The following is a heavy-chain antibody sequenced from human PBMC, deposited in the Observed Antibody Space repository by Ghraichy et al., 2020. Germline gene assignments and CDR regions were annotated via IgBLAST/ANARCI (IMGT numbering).Heavy chain of an antibody. V-gene: IGHV4-39*01. J-gene: IGHJ4*02. Sequence: SETLSLTCTVSGGSISSSSYYWGWIRQPPGKGLEWIGSIYYSGSTYYNPSLKSRVTISVDTSKNQFSLKLSSVTAADTAVYYCASTYLGYCSGGSCYDAYFDYWGQGTLVTVSS. CDR2: IYYSGST. CDR3: ASTYLGYCSGGSCYDAYFDY. CDR1: GGSISSSSYY. D-gene: IGHD2-15*01.